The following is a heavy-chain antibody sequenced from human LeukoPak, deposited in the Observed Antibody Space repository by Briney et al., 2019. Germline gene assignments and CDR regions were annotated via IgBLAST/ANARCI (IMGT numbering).Heavy chain of an antibody. V-gene: IGHV3-74*01. CDR1: GFPLSSYS. Sequence: GGSLRLSCAASGFPLSSYSINWVRQAPGKGLVWVSRINSDGSSTSYADSVKGRFTISRDNAKNTMYLQMNSLRAEDTAVYYCARGLPLEMATIGEGYAFDIWGQGTMVTVSS. D-gene: IGHD5-24*01. CDR3: ARGLPLEMATIGEGYAFDI. CDR2: INSDGSST. J-gene: IGHJ3*02.